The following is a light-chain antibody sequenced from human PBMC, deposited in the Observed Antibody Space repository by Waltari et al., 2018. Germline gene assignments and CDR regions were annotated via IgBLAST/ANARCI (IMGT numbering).Light chain of an antibody. CDR3: MFEYGGARWV. J-gene: IGLJ3*02. CDR2: RRS. CDR1: SGAVTSGSY. V-gene: IGLV7-43*01. Sequence: QTVVTQEPSLTVSPGGAVALTCPSSSGAVTSGSYPNWFHQKPGQAPRELIYRRSNKHSWSPARFSRSLLGRKAALTVAAAQTEDEEGYYWMFEYGGARWVLGGGTKLSV.